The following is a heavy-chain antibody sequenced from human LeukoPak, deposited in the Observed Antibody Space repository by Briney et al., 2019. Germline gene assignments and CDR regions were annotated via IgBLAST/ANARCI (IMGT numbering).Heavy chain of an antibody. CDR3: AILAAAGVPFDY. D-gene: IGHD6-13*01. Sequence: GGSLRLSCAASGFTFSSYGMHWVRQAPGKGLEWVAVTSYDGSNKYYADSVKGRFTISRDNSKNTLYLQMNSLRAEDTAVYYCAILAAAGVPFDYWGQGTLVTVSS. CDR2: TSYDGSNK. J-gene: IGHJ4*02. CDR1: GFTFSSYG. V-gene: IGHV3-30*03.